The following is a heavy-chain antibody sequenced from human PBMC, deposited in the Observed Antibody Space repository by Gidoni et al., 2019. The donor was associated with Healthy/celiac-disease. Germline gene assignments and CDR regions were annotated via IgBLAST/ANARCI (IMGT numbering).Heavy chain of an antibody. CDR3: ARERGITIFGVVTPGLDN. CDR1: GYSISSGYY. Sequence: VQLQESGPGLVQPSETLSLTCAVPGYSISSGYYWGWIRQPPGKGLEWIGSIYHSGSTYDNPALKSRVTISVDTSKNQFSLKLSSVTAADTAVYYCARERGITIFGVVTPGLDNWGQGTLVTVSS. V-gene: IGHV4-38-2*02. CDR2: IYHSGST. J-gene: IGHJ4*02. D-gene: IGHD3-3*01.